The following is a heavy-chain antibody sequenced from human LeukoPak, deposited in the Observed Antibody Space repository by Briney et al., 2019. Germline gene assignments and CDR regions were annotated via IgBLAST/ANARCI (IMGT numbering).Heavy chain of an antibody. Sequence: GRSLRLSCAASGFTFSSYGMHWVRQAPGKGLEWVAVISYDGSNKYYADSVKGRFTISRDNSKNTLYLQMNSLRAEDTAVYYCAKGHPNIAVESLQLDYWGQGTLVTVSS. CDR3: AKGHPNIAVESLQLDY. V-gene: IGHV3-30*18. J-gene: IGHJ4*02. CDR1: GFTFSSYG. D-gene: IGHD6-19*01. CDR2: ISYDGSNK.